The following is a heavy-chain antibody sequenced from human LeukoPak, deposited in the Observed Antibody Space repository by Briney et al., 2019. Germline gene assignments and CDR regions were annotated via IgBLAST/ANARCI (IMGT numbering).Heavy chain of an antibody. CDR1: GGSFSGYY. J-gene: IGHJ4*02. CDR3: ARRKGSYFDY. V-gene: IGHV4-59*10. CDR2: IYTSGST. Sequence: SETLSLTCAVYGGSFSGYYWSWIRQPAGKGLEWIGRIYTSGSTNYNPSLKSRVTMSVDTSKNQFSLKLSSVTAADTAVYYCARRKGSYFDYWGQGTLVTVSS.